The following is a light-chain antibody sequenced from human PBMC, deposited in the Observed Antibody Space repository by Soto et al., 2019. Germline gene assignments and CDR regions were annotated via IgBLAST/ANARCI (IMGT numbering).Light chain of an antibody. J-gene: IGKJ1*01. CDR3: HQYNSYWT. V-gene: IGKV1-9*01. CDR1: QGISSY. Sequence: IQLTHSPSSLSASVGDRVTIAFRASQGISSYLAWYQQKPGKAPKLLIYAASTLQSGVPSRFSGSGSGTDFTLTISSLQPEDFATYYCHQYNSYWTFGQGTKVDIK. CDR2: AAS.